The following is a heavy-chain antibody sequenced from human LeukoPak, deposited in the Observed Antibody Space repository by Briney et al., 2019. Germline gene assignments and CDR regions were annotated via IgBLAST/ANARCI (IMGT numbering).Heavy chain of an antibody. D-gene: IGHD1-26*01. CDR1: GYSFTNYW. CDR2: IYPGDADT. CDR3: ARHHSGSYYYFDY. J-gene: IGHJ4*02. Sequence: GGSLQISCKGSGYSFTNYWIGWVRQMPGKGLEWMGIIYPGDADTRYSPSFQGQVTISADKSISTAYLQWSSLKASDTAMHYCARHHSGSYYYFDYWGQGTLVTVSS. V-gene: IGHV5-51*01.